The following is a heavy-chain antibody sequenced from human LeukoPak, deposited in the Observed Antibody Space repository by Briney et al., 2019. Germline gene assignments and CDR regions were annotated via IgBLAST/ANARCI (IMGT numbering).Heavy chain of an antibody. CDR2: INTNTGNP. CDR3: ARDFAGVGYSSGGDYYYYMDV. Sequence: ASVKVSCKASGYTFTSYAMNWVRQAPGQGLEGMGWINTNTGNPTYAQGFTGRFVFSLDTSVSTAYLQISSLKAEDTAVYYCARDFAGVGYSSGGDYYYYMDVWGKGTTVTVSS. CDR1: GYTFTSYA. D-gene: IGHD6-19*01. V-gene: IGHV7-4-1*02. J-gene: IGHJ6*03.